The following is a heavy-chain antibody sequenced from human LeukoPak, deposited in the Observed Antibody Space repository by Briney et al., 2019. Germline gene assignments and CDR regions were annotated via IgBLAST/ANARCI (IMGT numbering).Heavy chain of an antibody. CDR3: ARDLNYGSGSYYRAAY. Sequence: TGGSLRLSCAASGFTFSSYWMSWVRQAPGKGLEWVANIKQDGSEKYYVDSVKGRFTISRDNAKNSLYLQMNSLRAEDTAVYYCARDLNYGSGSYYRAAYWGQGTLVTVSS. CDR1: GFTFSSYW. V-gene: IGHV3-7*03. J-gene: IGHJ4*02. D-gene: IGHD3-10*01. CDR2: IKQDGSEK.